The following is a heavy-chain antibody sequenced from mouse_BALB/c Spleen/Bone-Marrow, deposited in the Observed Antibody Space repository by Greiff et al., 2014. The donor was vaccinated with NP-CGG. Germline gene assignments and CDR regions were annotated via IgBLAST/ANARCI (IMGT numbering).Heavy chain of an antibody. CDR2: IWADGRT. Sequence: QVQLKQPGPGLVAPSQSLSITCTVSGFSLTNYGVHWVRQPPGRGLEWLGVIWADGRTNYNSALMYRLGMSKENSKSQVFFKMNSLQTDDTAMYYCARITTATGAMDYWGQGTSVTVSS. J-gene: IGHJ4*01. D-gene: IGHD1-2*01. CDR3: ARITTATGAMDY. CDR1: GFSLTNYG. V-gene: IGHV2-9*02.